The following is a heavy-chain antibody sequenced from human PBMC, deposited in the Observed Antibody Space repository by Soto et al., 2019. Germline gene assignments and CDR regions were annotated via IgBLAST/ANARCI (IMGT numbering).Heavy chain of an antibody. V-gene: IGHV1-58*01. Sequence: ASVKVSCQGSGFTVTSSAVQWVRQARGQRLEWIGWIVVGSGNTNYAQKFQERVTITRDMSTSTAYMELSSLRSEDTAVYYCAVPSGSYHPYNWCDPWGQGTLVTVSS. D-gene: IGHD1-26*01. CDR1: GFTVTSSA. J-gene: IGHJ5*02. CDR2: IVVGSGNT. CDR3: AVPSGSYHPYNWCDP.